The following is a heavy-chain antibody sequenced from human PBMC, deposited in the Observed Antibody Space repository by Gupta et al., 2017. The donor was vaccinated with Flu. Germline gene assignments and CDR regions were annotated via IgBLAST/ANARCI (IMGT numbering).Heavy chain of an antibody. V-gene: IGHV3-74*03. J-gene: IGHJ4*02. D-gene: IGHD2-21*01. CDR2: VNRDGTA. CDR3: AMEANCDGGCYHFDF. CDR1: GFIFSDYW. Sequence: EVQLVESGGGSAQPGGSLRLSCAASGFIFSDYWIHWVRQVPGKGLVWVSRVNRDGTATFADSGKGRIAISRDNTRNTVLLQMSSMRVEETGVYFCAMEANCDGGCYHFDFWGQGIMVTVYS.